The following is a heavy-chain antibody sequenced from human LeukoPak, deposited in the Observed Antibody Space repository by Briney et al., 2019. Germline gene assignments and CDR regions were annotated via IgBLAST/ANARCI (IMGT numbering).Heavy chain of an antibody. CDR2: ISGDGGST. Sequence: GGSLRLSCAASGFTFDDYAMHWGRQAPGKGLEWVSLISGDGGSTYYADSVKGRFTISRDNSKNSLYLQMNSLRTEDTALYYCAKSYAGYDYVWGTLTFDYWGQGTLVTVSS. CDR1: GFTFDDYA. V-gene: IGHV3-43*02. D-gene: IGHD3-16*01. CDR3: AKSYAGYDYVWGTLTFDY. J-gene: IGHJ4*02.